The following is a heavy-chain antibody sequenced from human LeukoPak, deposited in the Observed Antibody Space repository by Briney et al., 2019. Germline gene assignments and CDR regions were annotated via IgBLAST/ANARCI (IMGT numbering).Heavy chain of an antibody. Sequence: GGSLRLSCAASGFTFSSYAMSWVRQAPGKGLEWVSAIRGGGGSTYYADSVKGRFTISRDNSKNTLYLQMNTLRTEDTALYYCVREKYCTPTDCLHGRFYFNCWGQGTLVTVSS. D-gene: IGHD2-8*01. CDR2: IRGGGGST. J-gene: IGHJ4*02. CDR3: VREKYCTPTDCLHGRFYFNC. V-gene: IGHV3-23*01. CDR1: GFTFSSYA.